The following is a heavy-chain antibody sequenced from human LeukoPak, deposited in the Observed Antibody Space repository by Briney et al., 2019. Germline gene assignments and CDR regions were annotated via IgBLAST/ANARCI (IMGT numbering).Heavy chain of an antibody. CDR2: IKQDGSEK. D-gene: IGHD6-13*01. CDR3: ARGPGYSSSWPGLYYYYYMDV. V-gene: IGHV3-7*01. CDR1: GFTFSNAW. J-gene: IGHJ6*03. Sequence: PGGSLRLSCAASGFTFSNAWMSWVRQAPGKGLEWVANIKQDGSEKYYVDSVKGRFTISRDNAKNSLYLQMNSLRAEDTAVYYCARGPGYSSSWPGLYYYYYMDVWGKGTTVTISS.